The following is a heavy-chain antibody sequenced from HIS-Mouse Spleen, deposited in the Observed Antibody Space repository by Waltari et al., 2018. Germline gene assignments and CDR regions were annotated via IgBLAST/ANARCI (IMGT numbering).Heavy chain of an antibody. D-gene: IGHD6-13*01. J-gene: IGHJ2*01. V-gene: IGHV4-39*07. CDR1: GGSISSSSYY. CDR3: AREIPYSSSWYDWYFDL. Sequence: QLQLQESGPGLVKPSETLSLTCTVSGGSISSSSYYWGWIRQPPGKGLEWIGGIYYSGSTSYDPYLKSRATISVDPSKNQFSLKLGSVTAADTAVYYCAREIPYSSSWYDWYFDLWGRGTLVTVSS. CDR2: IYYSGST.